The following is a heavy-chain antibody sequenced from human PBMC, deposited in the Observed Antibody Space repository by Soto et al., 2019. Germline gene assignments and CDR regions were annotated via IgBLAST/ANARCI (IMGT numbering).Heavy chain of an antibody. J-gene: IGHJ5*01. CDR2: INHSGRA. CDR1: GGSFSGHS. CDR3: STRAYDTNGYYRFDP. Sequence: PSETLSLTCAVYGGSFSGHSWTWIRQSPGKGLEWIGDINHSGRANYSPSHKSRVTISLDTSKNQFSPTLSAVTAADTSMYYCSTRAYDTNGYYRFDPWGQGTLVTVPQ. V-gene: IGHV4-34*01. D-gene: IGHD3-22*01.